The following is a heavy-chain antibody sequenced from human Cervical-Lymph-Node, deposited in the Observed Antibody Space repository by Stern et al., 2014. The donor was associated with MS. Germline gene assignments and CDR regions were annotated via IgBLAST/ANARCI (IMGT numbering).Heavy chain of an antibody. CDR1: GYTFTSYS. CDR3: ARAYSSTWYPGEFFDS. CDR2: INTNTGNP. V-gene: IGHV7-4-1*02. J-gene: IGHJ4*02. D-gene: IGHD6-13*01. Sequence: VQLEESGSELKNPGASVKVSCKASGYTFTSYSINWVRQAPGQGLEWMGWINTNTGNPMYAQGFTGRFVFSLDTSVSTAYLQISSLKGDDTAVYYCARAYSSTWYPGEFFDSWGQGTLVTVSS.